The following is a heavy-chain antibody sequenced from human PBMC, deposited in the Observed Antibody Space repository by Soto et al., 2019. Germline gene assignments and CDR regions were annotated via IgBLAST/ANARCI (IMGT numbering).Heavy chain of an antibody. CDR1: GFTFSSYC. V-gene: IGHV3-30*03. CDR3: APWFGAFDY. D-gene: IGHD3-10*01. J-gene: IGHJ4*02. CDR2: ISYDGSNK. Sequence: QVQLVESGGGVVQPGRSLRLSCAASGFTFSSYCMHWVRQAPGKGLEWVAVISYDGSNKYYADSVKARFTISRDNSKNTLYLQMNSLRAEDTAVYYCAPWFGAFDYWGQGTLVTVSS.